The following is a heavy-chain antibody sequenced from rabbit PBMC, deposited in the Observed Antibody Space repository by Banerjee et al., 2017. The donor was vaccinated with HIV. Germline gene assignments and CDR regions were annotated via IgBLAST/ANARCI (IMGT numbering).Heavy chain of an antibody. CDR2: IDANSGST. CDR3: ARSLVDEANL. J-gene: IGHJ4*01. CDR1: GFDLSSYYY. V-gene: IGHV1S40*01. Sequence: QSLEESGGDLVKPGTSLTLTCTASGFDLSSYYYMYWVRQAPGKGLEWVGFIDANSGSTYYASWAKGRFTISKTSPTTVTLQMTSLTVADTASYFCARSLVDEANLWGPGTLVTVS. D-gene: IGHD1-1*01.